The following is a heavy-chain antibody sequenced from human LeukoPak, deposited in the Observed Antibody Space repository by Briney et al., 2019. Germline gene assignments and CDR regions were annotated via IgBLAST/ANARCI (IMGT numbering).Heavy chain of an antibody. Sequence: PGGSLRLSCAASGFTFSIYWVHWVRQAPGKGLVWVSSINSDGSSTSYADSVKGRFTISRDNAKNTLYLQMNTLRAEDTAVYYCAKYRSAWSFDYWGQGTLVTVSS. CDR3: AKYRSAWSFDY. J-gene: IGHJ4*02. D-gene: IGHD6-13*01. V-gene: IGHV3-74*01. CDR2: INSDGSST. CDR1: GFTFSIYW.